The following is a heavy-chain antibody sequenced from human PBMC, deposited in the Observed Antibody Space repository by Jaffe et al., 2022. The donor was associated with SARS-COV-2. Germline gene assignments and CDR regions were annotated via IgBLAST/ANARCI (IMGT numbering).Heavy chain of an antibody. CDR2: IKGDGSDK. CDR3: ARNVWNWFDP. V-gene: IGHV3-7*01. Sequence: EVQVVESGGGLVQPGGSLRLSCAASGFSLSTYWMSWVRQAPGKGLEWVANIKGDGSDKNYVDSVKGRFTISKDNAKNSLFLQMNSLTAEDTAVYYCARNVWNWFDPWGQGTPVIVAS. D-gene: IGHD2-8*01. CDR1: GFSLSTYW. J-gene: IGHJ5*02.